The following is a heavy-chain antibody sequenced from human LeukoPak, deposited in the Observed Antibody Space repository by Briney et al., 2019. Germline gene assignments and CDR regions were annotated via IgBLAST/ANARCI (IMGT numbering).Heavy chain of an antibody. CDR2: ISAYNGNT. CDR1: GYTFTSYG. J-gene: IGHJ4*02. D-gene: IGHD2-2*01. CDR3: ARESTPEPIVVVPAAMSY. Sequence: GASVKVSCKASGYTFTSYGISWVRQAPGQGFEWMGWISAYNGNTNYAQKLQGRVTMTTDTSTSTAYMELRSLRSDDTAVYYCARESTPEPIVVVPAAMSYWGQGTLVTVSS. V-gene: IGHV1-18*04.